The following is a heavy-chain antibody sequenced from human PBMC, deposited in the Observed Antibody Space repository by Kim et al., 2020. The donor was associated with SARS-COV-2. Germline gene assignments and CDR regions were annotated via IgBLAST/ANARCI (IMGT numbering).Heavy chain of an antibody. CDR3: ARQRWDYGDNLWNY. J-gene: IGHJ4*02. Sequence: TPSPTSRVTISVDKSKNQFALKLSSVTAADTAVYYCARQRWDYGDNLWNYWGQGTLVTVSS. D-gene: IGHD4-17*01. V-gene: IGHV4-39*01.